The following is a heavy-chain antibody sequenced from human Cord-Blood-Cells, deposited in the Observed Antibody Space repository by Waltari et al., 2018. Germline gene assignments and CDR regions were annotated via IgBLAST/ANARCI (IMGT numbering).Heavy chain of an antibody. Sequence: QLQLQVSGPGLGKPSETLSLTCTVSGASLSRSRYYWGWIRKPPGKGSEWIGSTYYSGNTYYNPSLKSRVTISVDTSKNQCSLKLSSVTAADTAVYYGARFSGSFDYWGQGTLVTVSS. CDR3: ARFSGSFDY. J-gene: IGHJ4*02. CDR2: TYYSGNT. D-gene: IGHD1-26*01. V-gene: IGHV4-39*01. CDR1: GASLSRSRYY.